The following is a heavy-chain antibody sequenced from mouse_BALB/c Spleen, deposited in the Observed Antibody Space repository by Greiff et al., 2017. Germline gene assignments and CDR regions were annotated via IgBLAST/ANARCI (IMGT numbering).Heavy chain of an antibody. CDR3: ASAYGNYGFAY. CDR2: ISSGSSTI. V-gene: IGHV5-17*02. CDR1: GFTFSSFG. Sequence: DVMLVESGGGLVQPGGSRKLSCAASGFTFSSFGMHWVRQAPEKGLEWVAYISSGSSTIYYADTVKGRFTISRDNPKNTLFLQMTSLRSEDTAMYYCASAYGNYGFAYWGQGTLVTVSA. D-gene: IGHD2-10*02. J-gene: IGHJ3*01.